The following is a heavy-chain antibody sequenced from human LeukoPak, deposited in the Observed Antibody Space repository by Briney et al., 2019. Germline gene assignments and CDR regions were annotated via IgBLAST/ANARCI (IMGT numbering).Heavy chain of an antibody. D-gene: IGHD3-3*01. J-gene: IGHJ4*02. CDR3: AKVLRFLEWFPFDY. CDR2: ISGSGGST. V-gene: IGHV3-23*01. Sequence: GGSLRLSCAASGFTFSCYAMSWVRQAPGKGLEWVSAISGSGGSTYYADSVKGRFTISRDNSKNTLYLQMNSLRAEDTAVYYCAKVLRFLEWFPFDYWGQGTLVTVSS. CDR1: GFTFSCYA.